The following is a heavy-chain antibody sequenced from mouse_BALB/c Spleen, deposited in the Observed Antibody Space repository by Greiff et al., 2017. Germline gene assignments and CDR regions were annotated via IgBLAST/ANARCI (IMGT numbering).Heavy chain of an antibody. CDR1: GFTFSSYA. J-gene: IGHJ2*01. D-gene: IGHD2-10*01. V-gene: IGHV5-6-5*01. Sequence: EVNVVESGGGLVKPGGSLKLSCAASGFTFSSYAMSWVRQTPEKRLEWVASISSGGSTYYPDSVKGRFTISRDNARNILYLQMSSLRSEDTAMYYCARGGAYYGPFDYWGQGTTLTVSS. CDR3: ARGGAYYGPFDY. CDR2: ISSGGST.